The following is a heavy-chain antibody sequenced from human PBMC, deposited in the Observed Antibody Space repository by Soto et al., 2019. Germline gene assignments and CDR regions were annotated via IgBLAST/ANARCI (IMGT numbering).Heavy chain of an antibody. V-gene: IGHV3-23*01. CDR2: ISGSVVST. D-gene: IGHD6-19*01. Sequence: GGSLSLSCAASGFTFSSYAMSWVRQAPGKGLEWVSAISGSVVSTYYADSVKGRFTISRDNSKNTLFLQMNSLRAEDTAVYYFAKAYHRAVAGPNYYYYGMDVWGQGTTVTVSS. CDR3: AKAYHRAVAGPNYYYYGMDV. CDR1: GFTFSSYA. J-gene: IGHJ6*02.